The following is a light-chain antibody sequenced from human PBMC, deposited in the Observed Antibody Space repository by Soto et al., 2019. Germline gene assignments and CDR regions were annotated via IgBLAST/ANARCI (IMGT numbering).Light chain of an antibody. Sequence: HSVLTQPASVSGSPGQSXTXXCXGTXXDVXAYNFVSWHQQHPGXXPKLMIYNVYDRPSGSSYRFSGSKSGNTASLTISGLQGEDEAEYYCSAYTVSRNYVFGTGTKVTVL. V-gene: IGLV2-14*03. CDR3: SAYTVSRNYV. CDR1: XXDVXAYNF. J-gene: IGLJ1*01. CDR2: NVY.